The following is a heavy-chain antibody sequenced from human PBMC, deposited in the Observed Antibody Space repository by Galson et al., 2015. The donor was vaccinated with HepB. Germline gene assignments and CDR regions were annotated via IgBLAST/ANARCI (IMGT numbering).Heavy chain of an antibody. Sequence: SVKVSCKASGYTFTSYAMHWVRQAPGQRLEWMGWINAGNGNTKCSQKFQGRVTITRDTSASTAYMELSSLRSEDTAVYYCARGVPAAIWFDPWGQGTLVTVSS. D-gene: IGHD2-2*02. V-gene: IGHV1-3*01. CDR3: ARGVPAAIWFDP. CDR1: GYTFTSYA. CDR2: INAGNGNT. J-gene: IGHJ5*02.